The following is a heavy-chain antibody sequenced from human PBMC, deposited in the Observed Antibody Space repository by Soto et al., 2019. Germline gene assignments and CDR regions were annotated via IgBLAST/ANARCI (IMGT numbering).Heavy chain of an antibody. V-gene: IGHV3-74*01. CDR1: RITFSSYW. Sequence: GGSLRLSCAASRITFSSYWMHWVRQAPGKGLVWVSRINSDGSSTSYADSVKGRFTISRDNAKNTLYLQMNSLRAEDTAVYYCARVGYSNRYYYGMDVWGQGTTVTVSS. CDR3: ARVGYSNRYYYGMDV. D-gene: IGHD4-4*01. J-gene: IGHJ6*02. CDR2: INSDGSST.